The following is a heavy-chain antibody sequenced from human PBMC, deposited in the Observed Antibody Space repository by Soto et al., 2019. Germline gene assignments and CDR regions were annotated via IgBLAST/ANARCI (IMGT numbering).Heavy chain of an antibody. Sequence: GGPLSLSCAAPGFTFRNYGLTWARQAPGKGLGGVSYIGIGSSTKYYADSVKGRFTISRDNAKNSLYLQMNSLRAEDTAVYYCARDQLYYNDISGRPLNAFDVWGQGTMVTVSS. V-gene: IGHV3-48*01. CDR3: ARDQLYYNDISGRPLNAFDV. CDR2: IGIGSSTK. J-gene: IGHJ3*01. CDR1: GFTFRNYG. D-gene: IGHD3-22*01.